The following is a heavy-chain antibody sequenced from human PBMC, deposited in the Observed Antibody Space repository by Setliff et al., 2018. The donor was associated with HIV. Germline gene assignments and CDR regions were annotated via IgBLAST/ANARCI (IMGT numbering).Heavy chain of an antibody. J-gene: IGHJ4*02. V-gene: IGHV1-18*01. CDR2: ISAYNGNT. CDR1: GYRFSTNG. CDR3: ARDPPVVVRHLFDL. D-gene: IGHD2-15*01. Sequence: ASVKVSCKASGYRFSTNGISWVRQAPGQGLEWMGWISAYNGNTNYAQKFQGRVTMTTDTSTSTASMELMSLTSDDTAVYYCARDPPVVVRHLFDLWGQGTLVTVSS.